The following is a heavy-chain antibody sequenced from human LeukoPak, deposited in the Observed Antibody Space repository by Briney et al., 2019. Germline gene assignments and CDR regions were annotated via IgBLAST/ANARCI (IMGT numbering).Heavy chain of an antibody. D-gene: IGHD3-16*02. V-gene: IGHV1-2*02. CDR1: GYTFTGYY. CDR3: ARSGQFGGVIVPWDY. Sequence: ASVKVSCKASGYTFTGYYMHWVRQAPGQGLEWMRWINPNSGGTNYAQKFQGRVTMTRDTSISTAYMELSRLRSDDTAVYYCARSGQFGGVIVPWDYWGQGTLVTVSS. J-gene: IGHJ4*02. CDR2: INPNSGGT.